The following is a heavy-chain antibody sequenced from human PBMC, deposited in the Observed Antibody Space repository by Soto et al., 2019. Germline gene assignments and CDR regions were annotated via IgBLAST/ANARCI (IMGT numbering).Heavy chain of an antibody. Sequence: EVQMVESGGGLVQPGGSPRISCAASGFTVSSKYMSWVRQAPGKGLEWVSLIKSGGPTYYADSVKGRFTISRDTSENTAHLQMDSLRAEDTGVYYRARDDVLCDGGRCYGVILDVWGKGTTVPVSS. V-gene: IGHV3-66*01. J-gene: IGHJ6*04. D-gene: IGHD2-15*01. CDR1: GFTVSSKY. CDR3: ARDDVLCDGGRCYGVILDV. CDR2: IKSGGPT.